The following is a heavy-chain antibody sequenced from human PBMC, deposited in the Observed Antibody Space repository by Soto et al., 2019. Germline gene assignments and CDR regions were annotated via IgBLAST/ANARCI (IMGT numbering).Heavy chain of an antibody. CDR3: ARDFVSPIGDFDS. V-gene: IGHV1-2*02. CDR1: GYTFIENY. D-gene: IGHD2-21*01. CDR2: INPNSGVT. Sequence: ASVKVSCKASGYTFIENYIHWLRQAPGQGLEWMGWINPNSGVTNYPQNFQGRVTMTRERSISTAYMQLSGLRSDDTAVYYCARDFVSPIGDFDSWGQGTLVTVSS. J-gene: IGHJ4*02.